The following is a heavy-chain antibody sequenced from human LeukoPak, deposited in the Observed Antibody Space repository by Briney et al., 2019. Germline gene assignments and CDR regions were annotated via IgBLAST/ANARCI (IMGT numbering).Heavy chain of an antibody. CDR1: GFTVTNNY. V-gene: IGHV3-53*01. Sequence: GGSLRLSCAASGFTVTNNYMSWVRQAPGEGLEWVSVIYSGGGTNYADSVKGRFTISRDNARNSLYLQMNSLRADDAAVYYCAREPTSMGSDYWGQGTLVTVSS. CDR2: IYSGGGT. J-gene: IGHJ4*02. CDR3: AREPTSMGSDY. D-gene: IGHD5-18*01.